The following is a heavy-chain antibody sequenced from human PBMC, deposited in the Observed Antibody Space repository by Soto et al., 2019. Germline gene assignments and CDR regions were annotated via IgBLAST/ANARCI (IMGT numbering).Heavy chain of an antibody. V-gene: IGHV3-30*03. J-gene: IGHJ4*02. Sequence: QVQLVESGGGVLQPGRSLRLSCAASGFTVSTYGMHWVRQAPGKGLEWVAVISRDGGTKYYADSVKGRFTISRDNSRNTLFLEMNSLRGDDRAVYYCTGEVASGYWGQGTLVTVSS. CDR2: ISRDGGTK. D-gene: IGHD2-8*02. CDR1: GFTVSTYG. CDR3: TGEVASGY.